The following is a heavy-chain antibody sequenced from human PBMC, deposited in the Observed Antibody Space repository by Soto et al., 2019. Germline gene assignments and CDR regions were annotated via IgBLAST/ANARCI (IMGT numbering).Heavy chain of an antibody. CDR2: IYHSGST. D-gene: IGHD5-18*01. V-gene: IGHV4-61*01. J-gene: IGHJ4*02. Sequence: SETLSLTFTVSGGSVSSGSYSWSWIRQPPGKGLEWIGYIYHSGSTNYNPSLKGRVTISVDTSKNQFSLKLSSVTAADTAVYYCAREPIEGPPRDSYGYFDYWGQGTLVTVSS. CDR1: GGSVSSGSYS. CDR3: AREPIEGPPRDSYGYFDY.